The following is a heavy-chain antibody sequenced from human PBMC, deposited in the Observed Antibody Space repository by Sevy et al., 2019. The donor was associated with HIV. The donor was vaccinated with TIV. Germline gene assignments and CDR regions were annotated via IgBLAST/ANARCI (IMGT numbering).Heavy chain of an antibody. J-gene: IGHJ4*02. CDR3: ARPGQIGYFDY. CDR2: ITFDSGRI. CDR1: GFTFGDHA. V-gene: IGHV3-9*01. D-gene: IGHD3-10*01. Sequence: GGSLRLSCAASGFTFGDHAMHWVRQVPGRGLEWVSGITFDSGRINYADSVKGRFTISRDNAKNTLYLQMNSLRAEDTAVYYCARPGQIGYFDYWGQGTLVTVSS.